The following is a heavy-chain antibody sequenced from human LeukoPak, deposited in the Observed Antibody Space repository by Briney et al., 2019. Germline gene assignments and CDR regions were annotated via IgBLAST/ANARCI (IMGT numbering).Heavy chain of an antibody. CDR2: IYYSWNT. CDR3: ARGSPPPSLYYFDF. CDR1: GVSISGYY. J-gene: IGHJ4*02. Sequence: SETLSLTCAVYGVSISGYYWSWLRQPPGKGLEGLGYIYYSWNTKYKPSLKSRVTISVDTSKNQFALKLNSVTAADTAVYYCARGSPPPSLYYFDFWGQGTLVTVSS. V-gene: IGHV4-59*12.